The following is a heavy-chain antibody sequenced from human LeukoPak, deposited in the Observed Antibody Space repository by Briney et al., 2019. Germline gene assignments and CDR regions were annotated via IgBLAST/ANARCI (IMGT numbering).Heavy chain of an antibody. Sequence: GGSLRLSCAASGFTFSSYEMNWVRQAPGKGLEWVSYISSSGSTIYYADSVKGRFTISRDNAKNSLYLQMNSLRAEDTAVYYCARVSYYDSSGYYSPNPYYFDYWGQGTLVTVSS. CDR3: ARVSYYDSSGYYSPNPYYFDY. CDR1: GFTFSSYE. CDR2: ISSSGSTI. J-gene: IGHJ4*02. V-gene: IGHV3-48*03. D-gene: IGHD3-22*01.